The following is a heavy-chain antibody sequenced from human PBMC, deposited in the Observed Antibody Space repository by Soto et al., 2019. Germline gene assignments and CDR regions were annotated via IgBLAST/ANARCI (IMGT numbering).Heavy chain of an antibody. D-gene: IGHD6-19*01. CDR3: VRDLGTSGWFY. CDR2: VSGRGDST. J-gene: IGHJ4*02. CDR1: GFTFNYYA. V-gene: IGHV3-23*01. Sequence: EVQLLESGGGLAQPGGSLRLSCAASGFTFNYYAMSWVRQAPGKGLEWVSGVSGRGDSTYSADSVKGRFSISRDNSKNSLFLQMNSLRVEDTALYYCVRDLGTSGWFYWGQGTLVIVSS.